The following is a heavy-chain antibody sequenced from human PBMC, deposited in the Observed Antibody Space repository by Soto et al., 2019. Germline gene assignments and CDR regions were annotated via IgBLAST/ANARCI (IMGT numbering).Heavy chain of an antibody. J-gene: IGHJ3*02. Sequence: QVQLVQSGAEVKQPGASVKVSCKVSGYTLTELSMHWVRQAPGKGLEWMGGFDPEDGETIYAQKFQGRVTMTEDTSTDTAYMELSSLRSEDTAVYYCATDNPYSSGWLDAFDIWGQGTMVTVSS. CDR1: GYTLTELS. V-gene: IGHV1-24*01. CDR2: FDPEDGET. D-gene: IGHD6-19*01. CDR3: ATDNPYSSGWLDAFDI.